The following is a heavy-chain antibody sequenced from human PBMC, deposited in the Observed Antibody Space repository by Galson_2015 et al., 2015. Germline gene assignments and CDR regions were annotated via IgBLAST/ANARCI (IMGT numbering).Heavy chain of an antibody. V-gene: IGHV5-51*01. J-gene: IGHJ1*01. CDR2: IYPGDSDT. Sequence: QSGAEVKKPGESLKISCKGSGYSFTSYWIGWGRQMPGKGLEWMGIIYPGDSDTRYSPSFQGQVTISADKSISTAYLQWSSLKASDTAMYYCARQATSSGWYMAGAEYFQHWGQGTLVTVSS. CDR3: ARQATSSGWYMAGAEYFQH. D-gene: IGHD6-19*01. CDR1: GYSFTSYW.